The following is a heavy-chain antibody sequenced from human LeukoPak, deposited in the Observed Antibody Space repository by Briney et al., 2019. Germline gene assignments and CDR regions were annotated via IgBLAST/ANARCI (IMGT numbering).Heavy chain of an antibody. Sequence: PGASLRLSCAASGFTFSSYAMSWVRQAPGKGLEWVSAISGSGGSTYYADSVKGLFTISRDNSKNTLYLQMNSLRAEDTAVYYCAKGRTAYCSSTSCYTSDYWGQGTLVTVSS. V-gene: IGHV3-23*01. CDR2: ISGSGGST. D-gene: IGHD2-2*02. CDR1: GFTFSSYA. J-gene: IGHJ4*02. CDR3: AKGRTAYCSSTSCYTSDY.